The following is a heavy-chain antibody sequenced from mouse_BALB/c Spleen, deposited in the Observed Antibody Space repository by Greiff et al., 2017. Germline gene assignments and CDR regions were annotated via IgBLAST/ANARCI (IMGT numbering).Heavy chain of an antibody. CDR2: ILPGSGST. Sequence: QVQLQQSGAELMKPGASVKISCKATGYTFSSYWIEWVKQRPGHGLEWIGEILPGSGSTNYNEKFKGKATFTADTSSNTAYMQLSSLTSEDSAVYYCARGGIYYGNYYAMDYWGQGTSVTVSS. D-gene: IGHD2-1*01. J-gene: IGHJ4*01. CDR1: GYTFSSYW. CDR3: ARGGIYYGNYYAMDY. V-gene: IGHV1-9*01.